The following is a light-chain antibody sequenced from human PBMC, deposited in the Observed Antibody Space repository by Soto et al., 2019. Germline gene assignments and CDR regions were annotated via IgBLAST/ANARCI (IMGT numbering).Light chain of an antibody. CDR2: AAS. CDR1: QGISSY. J-gene: IGKJ1*01. Sequence: VIWMTQSPSLLSASTGDRVTISGRMSQGISSYLAWYQQKPGKDPQLLIYAASTLHSGGPSRFSGSGSGTEFTHTISGLQSEDYATYYCQQYYSFPRTFGQGTKVEIK. CDR3: QQYYSFPRT. V-gene: IGKV1D-8*01.